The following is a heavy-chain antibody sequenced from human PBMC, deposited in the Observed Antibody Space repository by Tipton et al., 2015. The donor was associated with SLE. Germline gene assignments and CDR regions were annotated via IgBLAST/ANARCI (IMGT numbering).Heavy chain of an antibody. Sequence: TLSLTCTVSGGSFGTYHWSWIRQSPGKGLEWIGYIYSSGSTSYNPSLKSRVTISVDTSKKQFSLTLNSVTAADTAVYYCARSPRGAFDIWGQGTMVTVSS. V-gene: IGHV4-4*09. CDR2: IYSSGST. CDR3: ARSPRGAFDI. CDR1: GGSFGTYH. J-gene: IGHJ3*02. D-gene: IGHD1-14*01.